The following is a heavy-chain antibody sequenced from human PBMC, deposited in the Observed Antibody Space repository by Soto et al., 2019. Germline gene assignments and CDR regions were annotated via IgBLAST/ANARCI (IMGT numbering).Heavy chain of an antibody. CDR2: IVVGSGNT. CDR3: AAAYSRNYYYGMDV. V-gene: IGHV1-58*01. Sequence: GASVKVSCKASGFTFTSSAVQCVRQARGQRLEWIGWIVVGSGNTNYAQKFQERVTITRDMSTSTAYMELSSLRSEDTAVYYCAAAYSRNYYYGMDVWGQGTTVTVSS. D-gene: IGHD2-21*01. J-gene: IGHJ6*02. CDR1: GFTFTSSA.